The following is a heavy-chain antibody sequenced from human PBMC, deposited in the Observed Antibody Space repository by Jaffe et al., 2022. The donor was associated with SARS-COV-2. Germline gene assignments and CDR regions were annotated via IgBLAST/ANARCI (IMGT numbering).Heavy chain of an antibody. J-gene: IGHJ2*01. V-gene: IGHV3-43*01. CDR3: AKSGGSFGLPFGYFDL. CDR1: GFTFDDYT. CDR2: ISWDGGST. D-gene: IGHD3-10*01. Sequence: EVQLVESGGVVVQPGGSLRLSCAASGFTFDDYTMHWVRQAPGKGLEWVSLISWDGGSTYYADSVKGRFTISRDNSKNSLYLQMNSLRTEDTALYYCAKSGGSFGLPFGYFDLWGRGTLVTVSS.